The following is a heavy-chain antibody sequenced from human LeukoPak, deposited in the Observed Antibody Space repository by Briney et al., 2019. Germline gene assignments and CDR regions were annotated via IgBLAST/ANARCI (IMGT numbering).Heavy chain of an antibody. CDR2: VYSSGNT. J-gene: IGHJ4*02. V-gene: IGHV4-61*02. CDR1: GDSISSGTYY. Sequence: SETLSLTCTVSGDSISSGTYYWSWIRQPAGKGLEWIGRVYSSGNTNYNPSLKSRVTISIDTSKNQFSLKLSSVTAADTAVYYCASRSSYFDYWGQGTLVTVSS. CDR3: ASRSSYFDY.